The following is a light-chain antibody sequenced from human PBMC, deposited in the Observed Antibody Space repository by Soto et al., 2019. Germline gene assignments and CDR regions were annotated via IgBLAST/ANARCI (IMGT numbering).Light chain of an antibody. CDR1: QSISSW. J-gene: IGKJ1*01. CDR3: QQYNSYWT. V-gene: IGKV1-5*03. Sequence: DIQMTQSPSTLSASVGDRVTITCRASQSISSWLAWYQQKPGKAPKLLIYKASSLESGVPSRFSGSGSGTAVTLSISSLQPDDFATYYCQQYNSYWTFGQGTKVEMK. CDR2: KAS.